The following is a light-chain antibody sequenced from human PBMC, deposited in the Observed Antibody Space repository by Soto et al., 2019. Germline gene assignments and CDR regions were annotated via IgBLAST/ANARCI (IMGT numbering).Light chain of an antibody. CDR3: CSNAGSYPWV. CDR2: AVS. V-gene: IGLV2-11*01. Sequence: QSALTQPRSVSGSPGQSVTISCTGTSSDVGGYDYVSWYQQHPGRAPKLMIYAVSQRPSGVPDRSSGSKSGNTASLTISGLQAEDEADYCCCSNAGSYPWVFGGGTKVTVL. J-gene: IGLJ3*02. CDR1: SSDVGGYDY.